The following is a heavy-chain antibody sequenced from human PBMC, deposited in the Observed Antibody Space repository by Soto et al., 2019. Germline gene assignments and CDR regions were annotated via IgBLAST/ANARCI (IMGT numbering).Heavy chain of an antibody. CDR2: ISYDGGKK. D-gene: IGHD2-2*01. Sequence: QVQVVESGGGVVQPGRSLRLSCVASGFRFDNYGMHWVRQAPGKGLEWVAVISYDGGKKYYADSVKGRFTVSRDNSKNTLYVQMNSLRPEDTAVYYCAKEDHANCISISCRFDDWGQGTLVTVSS. V-gene: IGHV3-30*18. CDR1: GFRFDNYG. CDR3: AKEDHANCISISCRFDD. J-gene: IGHJ4*02.